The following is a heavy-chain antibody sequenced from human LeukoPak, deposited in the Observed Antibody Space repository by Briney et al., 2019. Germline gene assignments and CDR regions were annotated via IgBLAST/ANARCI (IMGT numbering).Heavy chain of an antibody. Sequence: SETLSLTCSVSGGSISSDYWGWIRQPPGKGLEWIAYVHYSGSTSYNPSLKSRVTISIDTSKNQFSLKLSSVTAADTAVYYCARGDYDYVWGSYRYSYWGQGTLVTVSS. D-gene: IGHD3-16*02. J-gene: IGHJ4*02. CDR2: VHYSGST. CDR1: GGSISSDY. V-gene: IGHV4-59*01. CDR3: ARGDYDYVWGSYRYSY.